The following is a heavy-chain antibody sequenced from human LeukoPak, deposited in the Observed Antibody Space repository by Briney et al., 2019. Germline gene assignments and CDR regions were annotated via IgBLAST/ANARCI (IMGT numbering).Heavy chain of an antibody. J-gene: IGHJ4*02. Sequence: PGGSLRLSCADSGFTFSTYVMSWVRQAPGKGLEWVSAISGSGGSTYYADSVKGRFTISRDNSKNTLYLQMNSLRAEDTAVYYCAKLVVVVPAAIGGRYFDYWGQGTLVTVSS. D-gene: IGHD2-2*02. CDR2: ISGSGGST. CDR1: GFTFSTYV. V-gene: IGHV3-23*01. CDR3: AKLVVVVPAAIGGRYFDY.